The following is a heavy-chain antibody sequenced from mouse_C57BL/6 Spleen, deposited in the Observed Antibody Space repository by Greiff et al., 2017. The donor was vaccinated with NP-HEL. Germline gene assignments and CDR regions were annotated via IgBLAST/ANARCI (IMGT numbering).Heavy chain of an antibody. D-gene: IGHD4-1*01. CDR2: IYPGSGST. CDR1: GYTFTSYW. J-gene: IGHJ1*03. CDR3: ARLGRAPYWYFDV. V-gene: IGHV1-55*01. Sequence: QVQLQQPGAELVKPGASVKMSCTASGYTFTSYWITWVKQTPGQGLEWIGDIYPGSGSTNYNEKFTSKATLTVDTSSSTAYMQLSSLTSEDSAVYYCARLGRAPYWYFDVWGTGTTVTVSS.